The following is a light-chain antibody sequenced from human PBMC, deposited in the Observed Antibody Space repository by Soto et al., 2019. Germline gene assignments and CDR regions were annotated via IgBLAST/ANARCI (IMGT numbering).Light chain of an antibody. Sequence: AIRMPESPSSISASTRDRNTITCRATQGSSSYLAWYQQESGKAPKLLSYAAPTLHNGIPSRFRGSGSGTDFTLTISCLQSEDFATYYYQQYYSYPGAFGQGTKVDSK. V-gene: IGKV1-8*01. CDR3: QQYYSYPGA. CDR2: AAP. J-gene: IGKJ2*01. CDR1: QGSSSY.